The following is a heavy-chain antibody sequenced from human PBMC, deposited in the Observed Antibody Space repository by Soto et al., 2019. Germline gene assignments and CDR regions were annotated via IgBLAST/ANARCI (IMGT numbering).Heavy chain of an antibody. CDR1: RFTFSSYS. D-gene: IGHD1-26*01. V-gene: IGHV3-21*01. CDR3: ARDRVIVWATTHYYGMDV. J-gene: IGHJ6*02. CDR2: ITSSSSYI. Sequence: LRLSCGASRFTFSSYSMNWFRQAPEKGLEWVSSITSSSSYIYYADSVKGRFTISRDNAKNSLYLQMNSLGAEDTSVYYCARDRVIVWATTHYYGMDVCGQGTTVTVS.